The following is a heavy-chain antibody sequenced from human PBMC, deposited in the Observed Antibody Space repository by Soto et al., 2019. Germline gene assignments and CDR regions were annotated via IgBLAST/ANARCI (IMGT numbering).Heavy chain of an antibody. CDR3: ARTDIVTTNGFDP. V-gene: IGHV4-34*02. CDR2: INHRGST. Sequence: QVHLQQWGAGLLKPSETLSLTCAVYGESFIGYYWTWIRQTPGKGLEWIGEINHRGSTNYNPSLKSRVTISIDTSKNQFSLKLTSVTAADTSVYYCARTDIVTTNGFDPWGQGTLVTVSS. J-gene: IGHJ5*02. D-gene: IGHD5-12*01. CDR1: GESFIGYY.